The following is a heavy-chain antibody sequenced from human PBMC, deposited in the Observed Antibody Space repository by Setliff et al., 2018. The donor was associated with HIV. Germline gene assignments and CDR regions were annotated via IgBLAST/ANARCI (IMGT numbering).Heavy chain of an antibody. CDR3: ATSRVVVLRFDP. CDR1: GGSISSSSYY. J-gene: IGHJ5*02. Sequence: NPSETLSLTCTVSGGSISSSSYYWGWIRQPPGKGLEWIGSIYYSGSTYYNPSLKSRVTISVDTSKNQFSLKLYSVTAADTAVYYCATSRVVVLRFDPWGQGTLVTVSS. CDR2: IYYSGST. D-gene: IGHD3-22*01. V-gene: IGHV4-39*07.